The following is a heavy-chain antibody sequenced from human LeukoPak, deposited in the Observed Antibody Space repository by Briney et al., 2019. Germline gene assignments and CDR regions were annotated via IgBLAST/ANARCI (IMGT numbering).Heavy chain of an antibody. J-gene: IGHJ5*02. Sequence: SETLSLTCAVYGGSFSGYYWSWIRQPPGKGLEWIGEINHSGSTNYNPSLKSRVTISLDTSKSQFSLKLSSVTAADTAVYYCATLAAYRFDPWGQGTLVTVSS. V-gene: IGHV4-34*01. CDR3: ATLAAYRFDP. CDR2: INHSGST. CDR1: GGSFSGYY. D-gene: IGHD6-25*01.